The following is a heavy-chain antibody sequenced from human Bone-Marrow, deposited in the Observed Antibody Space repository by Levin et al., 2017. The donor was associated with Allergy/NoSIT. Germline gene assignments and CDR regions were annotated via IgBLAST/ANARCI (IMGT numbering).Heavy chain of an antibody. CDR3: ARDSVVHGGFDGWFDP. Sequence: GGSLRLSCAASGFAFNNYAMHWVRQAPGKGLEWVAVVLSDRTNKYYGDSMKGRFTISRDNSKNTLYLQINSLRAEDTAVYYCARDSVVHGGFDGWFDPWGQGTLVTVSS. D-gene: IGHD5-12*01. J-gene: IGHJ5*02. CDR2: VLSDRTNK. CDR1: GFAFNNYA. V-gene: IGHV3-30*04.